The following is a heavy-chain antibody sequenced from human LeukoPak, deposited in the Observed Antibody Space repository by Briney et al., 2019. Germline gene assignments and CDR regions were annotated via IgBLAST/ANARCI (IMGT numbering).Heavy chain of an antibody. CDR1: GFTFSSYG. Sequence: GGSLRLSCAASGFTFSSYGMHWVRQAPGKGLEWVAVIWYDGSNKYYADSVKGRFTISRDNSENTLYLQMNSLRAEDTAVYYCARDQGTAMVNYYYGMDVWGQGTTVTVSS. CDR2: IWYDGSNK. D-gene: IGHD5-18*01. CDR3: ARDQGTAMVNYYYGMDV. J-gene: IGHJ6*02. V-gene: IGHV3-33*01.